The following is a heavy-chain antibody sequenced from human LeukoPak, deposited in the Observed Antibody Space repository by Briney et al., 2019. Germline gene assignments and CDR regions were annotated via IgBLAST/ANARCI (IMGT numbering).Heavy chain of an antibody. CDR2: VYYGRTT. CDR1: AASISSSSHH. J-gene: IGHJ5*01. CDR3: VRHDGRGGATMGAFDS. V-gene: IGHV4-39*01. Sequence: SETLSLTCTVSAASISSSSHHWGWIRQSPGKGLEWIGSVYYGRTTYYSPSLDSRVTISLDTSANQFSLQLNSVTAADTAVYYCVRHDGRGGATMGAFDSWGQGSLVTV. D-gene: IGHD4/OR15-4a*01.